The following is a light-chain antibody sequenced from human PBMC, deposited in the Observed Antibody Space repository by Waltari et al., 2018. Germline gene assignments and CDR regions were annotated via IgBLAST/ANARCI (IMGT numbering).Light chain of an antibody. Sequence: QSVLTQPPSASGTPEQRVTISCSGRSSNIGSDYVYWYQQLPGTAPKLLIYRDKQRPSGVPDRFSGSNSGTSASLAIGGLRSEDEADYYWAAWDDSLSGWVFGGGTKLTVL. CDR3: AAWDDSLSGWV. J-gene: IGLJ3*02. CDR2: RDK. V-gene: IGLV1-47*01. CDR1: SSNIGSDY.